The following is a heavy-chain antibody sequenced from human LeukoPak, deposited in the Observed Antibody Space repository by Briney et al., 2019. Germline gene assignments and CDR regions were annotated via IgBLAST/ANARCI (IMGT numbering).Heavy chain of an antibody. CDR1: GGSISSYY. CDR2: IYYSGST. J-gene: IGHJ6*04. V-gene: IGHV4-59*01. D-gene: IGHD3-10*01. Sequence: PSETLSLTCTVSGGSISSYYWSWIRQPPGKGLEWIEYIYYSGSTNYNPSLKSRVTISVDTSKNQFSLKLSSVTAADTAVYYCARDPITMVRGVNYYYGMDVWGKGTTVTVSS. CDR3: ARDPITMVRGVNYYYGMDV.